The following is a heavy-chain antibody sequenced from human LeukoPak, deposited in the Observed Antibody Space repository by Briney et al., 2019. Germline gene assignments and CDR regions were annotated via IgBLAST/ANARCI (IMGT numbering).Heavy chain of an antibody. Sequence: GGSLRLSCATSGFTFSDHYMTWIRQAPGKGLETVSYIYNGGDTIYYADSVRGRFTISRDNAKNSLYLQMNSLRAEDTAVYYCARGDIKWEVPAAANWFDPWGQGTLVTVSS. CDR1: GFTFSDHY. CDR3: ARGDIKWEVPAAANWFDP. V-gene: IGHV3-11*04. CDR2: IYNGGDTI. J-gene: IGHJ5*02. D-gene: IGHD2-2*01.